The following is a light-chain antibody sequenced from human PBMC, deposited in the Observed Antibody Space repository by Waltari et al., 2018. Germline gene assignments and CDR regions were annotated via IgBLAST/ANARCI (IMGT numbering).Light chain of an antibody. Sequence: QSALTQPASVSGSPGPSITIPCSGTDSDVGAYDFVSWYQQHPGKAPHLIISEFSNRPSGISNRFSSSKSGNTASLTISGLQAEDEADYYCSSYTTSSAPGVFGTGTRVTVL. J-gene: IGLJ1*01. V-gene: IGLV2-14*01. CDR1: DSDVGAYDF. CDR3: SSYTTSSAPGV. CDR2: EFS.